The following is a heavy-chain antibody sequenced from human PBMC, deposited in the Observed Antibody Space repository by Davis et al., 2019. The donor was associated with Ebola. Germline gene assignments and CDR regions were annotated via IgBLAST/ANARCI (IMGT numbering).Heavy chain of an antibody. CDR2: IRSKANSYAT. CDR1: GFIFSNFA. J-gene: IGHJ4*02. V-gene: IGHV3-73*01. Sequence: GGSLRLSCAASGFIFSNFAMSWVRQPPGKGLEWVGRIRSKANSYATAYAASVKGRFTISRDDSKNTAYLQMNSLKTEDTAVYYCTSGSPDYWGQGTLVTVSS. D-gene: IGHD1-26*01. CDR3: TSGSPDY.